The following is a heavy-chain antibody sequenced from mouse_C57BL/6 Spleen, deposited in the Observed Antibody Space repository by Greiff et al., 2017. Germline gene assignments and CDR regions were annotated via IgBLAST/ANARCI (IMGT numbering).Heavy chain of an antibody. Sequence: DVKLVESGGGLVQPGGSLKLSCAASGFTFSDYGMAWVRQAPRKGPEWVAFISNLAYSIYYADTVTGRFTISRENAKNTLYLEMSSLRSEDTAMYYCARHKDWEGLDYWGQGTTLTVSS. CDR1: GFTFSDYG. CDR3: ARHKDWEGLDY. D-gene: IGHD4-1*01. J-gene: IGHJ2*01. V-gene: IGHV5-15*01. CDR2: ISNLAYSI.